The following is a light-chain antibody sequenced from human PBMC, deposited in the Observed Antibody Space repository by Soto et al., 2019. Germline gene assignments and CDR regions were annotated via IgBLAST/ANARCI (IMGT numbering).Light chain of an antibody. CDR1: SSNIGSNT. CDR3: AAWDDILPGNV. CDR2: SNN. Sequence: QSVLTQPPSASGTPGQRVTISCSGSSSNIGSNTVNWYQQLPGTAPKLLIYSNNQRPSGVPDRFSGSKSGTASSLAISRLASDDDDDYYCAAWDDILPGNVFGTGTKLTVL. J-gene: IGLJ1*01. V-gene: IGLV1-44*01.